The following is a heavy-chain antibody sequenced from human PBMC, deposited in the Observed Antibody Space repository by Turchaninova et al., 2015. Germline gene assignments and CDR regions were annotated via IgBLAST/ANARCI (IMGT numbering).Heavy chain of an antibody. CDR3: ARHSKYTSGWSGRVEY. V-gene: IGHV4-39*01. D-gene: IGHD6-19*01. Sequence: QLQLQQSGPGLVKPSETLSLTCTVSGGSISSSSYYWGWIRQPPGKGLEWIGSVFYSGKPYYSPSLKSRVTISVVTSSNQFSLKLTSVTAADTAVYYCARHSKYTSGWSGRVEYWGQGTLVTVSS. J-gene: IGHJ4*02. CDR2: VFYSGKP. CDR1: GGSISSSSYY.